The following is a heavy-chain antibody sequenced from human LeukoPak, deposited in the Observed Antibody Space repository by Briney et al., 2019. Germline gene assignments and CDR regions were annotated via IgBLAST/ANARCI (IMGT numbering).Heavy chain of an antibody. CDR1: GFTFGDYT. CDR2: IRSKAFGGTV. D-gene: IGHD4-17*01. Sequence: PAGSLRLSCTASGFTFGDYTMSWVRQAPGKGLEWVGFIRSKAFGGTVEYAASVKGRFTISRDDSKSIAYLQMNSLKTEDTAVYYCTRQHDYGDYFDYWGQGTLVTVSS. CDR3: TRQHDYGDYFDY. V-gene: IGHV3-49*04. J-gene: IGHJ4*02.